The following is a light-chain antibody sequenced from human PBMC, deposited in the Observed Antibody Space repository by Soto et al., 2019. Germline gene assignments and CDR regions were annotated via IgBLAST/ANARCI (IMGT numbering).Light chain of an antibody. CDR3: QQYNNWPPIT. J-gene: IGKJ5*01. CDR2: DTS. V-gene: IGKV3-15*01. Sequence: VLTQCRATLSMWLGKGVTRSFRGSQGIGDTLAWYQHKPGQTPRLLIYDTSARATGVPARFSGSRSGPEFTLTISSLQSEDFAVYYCQQYNNWPPITFGQGTRLEIK. CDR1: QGIGDT.